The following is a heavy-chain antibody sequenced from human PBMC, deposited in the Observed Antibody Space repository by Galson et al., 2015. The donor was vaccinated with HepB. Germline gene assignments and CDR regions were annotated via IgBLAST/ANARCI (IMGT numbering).Heavy chain of an antibody. V-gene: IGHV4-34*01. CDR2: INHSGST. CDR1: GGSFSGYY. CDR3: ARGGYDSYYIDY. Sequence: SETLSLTCAVYGGSFSGYYWSWIRQPPGKGLEWIGEINHSGSTNYNPSLKSRVTISVDTSKNQFSLKLSSVTAADTAVYYCARGGYDSYYIDYWGQGTLDTVSS. J-gene: IGHJ4*02. D-gene: IGHD5-12*01.